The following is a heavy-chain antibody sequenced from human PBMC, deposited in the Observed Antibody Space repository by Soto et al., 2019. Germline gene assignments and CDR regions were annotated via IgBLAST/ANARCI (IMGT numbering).Heavy chain of an antibody. CDR2: IKQDGSQK. CDR3: ARSNYDFWSGGSLDI. J-gene: IGHJ3*02. CDR1: GFSFSSYL. Sequence: GGSLRLSCAASGFSFSSYLMNWVRQSPGKGLEWVANIKQDGSQKYYVDSVKGRFTISRDNAKNSLYLQMNSLRAEDTAIYYCARSNYDFWSGGSLDIWGQGTMVTVSS. V-gene: IGHV3-7*03. D-gene: IGHD3-3*01.